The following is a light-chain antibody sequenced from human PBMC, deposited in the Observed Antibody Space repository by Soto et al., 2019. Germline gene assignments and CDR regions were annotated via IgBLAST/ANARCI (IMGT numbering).Light chain of an antibody. V-gene: IGKV3-11*01. CDR3: QQGSKCRGT. Sequence: EIVMTQSPATLSVSPGETATLSCTASQSVSSYLAWYQQKPGQAPRLLIYDASNRATGIPARFSGSGSGTDFTLTISSLHEEVVAYYYCQQGSKCRGTFGPGTKVDIK. CDR2: DAS. CDR1: QSVSSY. J-gene: IGKJ3*01.